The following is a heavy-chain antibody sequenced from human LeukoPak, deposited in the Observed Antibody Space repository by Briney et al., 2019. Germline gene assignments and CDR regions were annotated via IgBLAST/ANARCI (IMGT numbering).Heavy chain of an antibody. CDR3: TRDSNFYSNYFYDVFDI. CDR2: ISYDGRNK. J-gene: IGHJ3*02. D-gene: IGHD4-11*01. V-gene: IGHV3-30*04. Sequence: GRSLRLSCAASGFTFSNYAMHWVRQAPGKGLEWMSVISYDGRNKYFADSVKGRFTLSRDNSKNTLYLQMYSLRAEDTAIYYCTRDSNFYSNYFYDVFDIWGQGTVVTVSS. CDR1: GFTFSNYA.